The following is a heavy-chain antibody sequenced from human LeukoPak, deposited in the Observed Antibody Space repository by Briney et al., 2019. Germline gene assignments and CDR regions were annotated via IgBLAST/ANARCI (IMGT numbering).Heavy chain of an antibody. CDR1: GFTFRNYA. CDR3: ARLYGNFQNYYDY. CDR2: IYYRGST. J-gene: IGHJ4*02. V-gene: IGHV4-59*12. Sequence: PGGSLRLSCAASGFTFRNYAMTWIRQPPGKGLEWIGHIYYRGSTFYNPSLRGRVTISVDTSKNHFSVKLTSVTTADTAVYYCARLYGNFQNYYDYWGQGTLVTVSS. D-gene: IGHD1-7*01.